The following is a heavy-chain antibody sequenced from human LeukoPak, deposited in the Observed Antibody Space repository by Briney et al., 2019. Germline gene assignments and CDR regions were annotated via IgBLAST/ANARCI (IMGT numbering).Heavy chain of an antibody. CDR2: IIPILGIA. Sequence: SVKVSCKASGGTFSSYAISWVRQAPGQGLEWMGRIIPILGIANYAQKFQGRVTITADKSTSTAYMELSSLRSEDTAVYYCARAGIAAAGTYFDYWGQGTLDTVSS. V-gene: IGHV1-69*04. J-gene: IGHJ4*02. CDR3: ARAGIAAAGTYFDY. CDR1: GGTFSSYA. D-gene: IGHD6-13*01.